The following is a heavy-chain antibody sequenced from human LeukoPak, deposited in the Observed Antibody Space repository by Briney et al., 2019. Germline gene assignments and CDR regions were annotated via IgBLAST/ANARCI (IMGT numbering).Heavy chain of an antibody. CDR1: GFTFSSYE. D-gene: IGHD2-21*01. J-gene: IGHJ6*02. CDR2: IYPGGST. CDR3: ARGAGVSHYYYYAMDI. Sequence: GGSLRLSCAASGFTFSSYEMNWVRQAPGRGLEWVAAIYPGGSTYYADSVKGRFTISRDKSKNTLYLQMNTLGAEETAVYYCARGAGVSHYYYYAMDIWGQGTTVTVSS. V-gene: IGHV3-66*02.